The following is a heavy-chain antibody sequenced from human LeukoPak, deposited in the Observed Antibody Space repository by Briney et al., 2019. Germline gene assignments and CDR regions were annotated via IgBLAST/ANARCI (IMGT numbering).Heavy chain of an antibody. J-gene: IGHJ4*02. V-gene: IGHV3-23*01. CDR3: AKSRIARLRETDY. D-gene: IGHD3-16*01. CDR1: GFTFSSYA. CDR2: ISGSGGST. Sequence: AGGSLRLSCAASGFTFSSYAMSWVRQAPGKGLEWVSAISGSGGSTYYADSVKGRFTISRDNSKNTLYLQMNSLRAEDTAVYYCAKSRIARLRETDYWGQGTLVTVSS.